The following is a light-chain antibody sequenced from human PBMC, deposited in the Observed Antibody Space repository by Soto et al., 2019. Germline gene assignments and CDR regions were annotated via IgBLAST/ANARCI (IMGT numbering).Light chain of an antibody. Sequence: QSVLTQPASVSGSPGQSITISCTGTSSDVGSSNLVSWYQQHPGKAPKLIIYEGTRRPSGVSGRFSGSMSGNTASLTISGLQAEDEAAYYCCSFARSSTSYVFGTGTKLTVL. J-gene: IGLJ1*01. CDR1: SSDVGSSNL. CDR2: EGT. V-gene: IGLV2-23*01. CDR3: CSFARSSTSYV.